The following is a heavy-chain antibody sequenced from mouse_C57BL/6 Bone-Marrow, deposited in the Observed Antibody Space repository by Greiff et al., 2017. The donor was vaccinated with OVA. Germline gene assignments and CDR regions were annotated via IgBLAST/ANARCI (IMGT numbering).Heavy chain of an antibody. J-gene: IGHJ3*01. CDR2: IDPETGGT. V-gene: IGHV1-15*01. CDR1: GYTFTDYE. CDR3: TRNYVLFAY. Sequence: VKLMESGAELVRPGASVTLSCKASGYTFTDYEMHWVKQTPVHGLEWIGAIDPETGGTAYKQKFKGKAILTADKSSSTAYMELRSLTSEDAAVYYFTRNYVLFAYWGQGTLGTVSA. D-gene: IGHD2-1*01.